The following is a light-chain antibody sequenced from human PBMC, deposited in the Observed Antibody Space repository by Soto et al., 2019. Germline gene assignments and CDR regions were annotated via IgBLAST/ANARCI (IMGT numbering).Light chain of an antibody. CDR1: SSDVGSYNL. CDR3: CSYASSSTYV. V-gene: IGLV2-23*01. Sequence: QSVLTQPASVSGSPGQSITISCTGTSSDVGSYNLVSWFQQHPGKAPKLMIYEGGKRPSGVSNRFSGSRSGNTASLTISGLQAEDEADYYCCSYASSSTYVFGTGTKVTVL. J-gene: IGLJ1*01. CDR2: EGG.